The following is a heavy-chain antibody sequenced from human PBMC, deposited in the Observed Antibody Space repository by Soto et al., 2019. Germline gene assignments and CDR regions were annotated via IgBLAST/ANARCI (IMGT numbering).Heavy chain of an antibody. CDR3: TTSIFGVVTGL. D-gene: IGHD3-3*01. CDR1: GFTFSNAW. Sequence: EGQLVESGGGLVKPGGSLRLSCAASGFTFSNAWMNWVRQAPGKGLEWVGRIRSNADGGTTDYAAPVKGRFTFSRDDSENTLFLKMTSLKTEDTAVYYCTTSIFGVVTGLWGQGTLVTVSS. J-gene: IGHJ4*02. V-gene: IGHV3-15*07. CDR2: IRSNADGGTT.